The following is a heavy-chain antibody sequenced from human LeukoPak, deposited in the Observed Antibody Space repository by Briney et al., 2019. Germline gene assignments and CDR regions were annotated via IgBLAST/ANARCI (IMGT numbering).Heavy chain of an antibody. Sequence: GGSLRLSCAASGFTFSSSSMNWVRQAPGKGLERVSYISTSSSHIYYADSVKGRFTISRDNAKKSLYLQMNSLRAEDTAVYYCARYGSGTYYPPLDYWGQGTLVTVSS. CDR2: ISTSSSHI. CDR3: ARYGSGTYYPPLDY. CDR1: GFTFSSSS. J-gene: IGHJ4*02. D-gene: IGHD3-10*01. V-gene: IGHV3-21*05.